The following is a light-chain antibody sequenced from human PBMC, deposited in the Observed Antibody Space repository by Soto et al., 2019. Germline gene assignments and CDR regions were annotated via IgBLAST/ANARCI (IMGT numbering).Light chain of an antibody. J-gene: IGKJ1*01. Sequence: DIQMTQSPSTLSASVGDRVTITCRASQSISSWLAWYQQKPGKAPKLLLYKASSLESGVPSRFSGSGSGTEFTLTISGLQPDDFATYYCQQYNSYWMFGQGTKVEIK. CDR3: QQYNSYWM. V-gene: IGKV1-5*03. CDR1: QSISSW. CDR2: KAS.